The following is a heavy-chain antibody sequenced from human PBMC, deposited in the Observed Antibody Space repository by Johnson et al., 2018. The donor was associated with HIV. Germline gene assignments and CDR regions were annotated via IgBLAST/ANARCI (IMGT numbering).Heavy chain of an antibody. D-gene: IGHD1-26*01. Sequence: QEQLVESGGGLVKPGGSLRLSCAASGFSFSDYYMSWIRQAPGKGLEWVSYISSSGSTIYYADSVVKGRFTISRDNAKNSVFLQMNSLRAEDTAGYYCATPLWGGRGGDAFDVWGQGTMVTVSS. J-gene: IGHJ3*01. V-gene: IGHV3-11*01. CDR1: GFSFSDYY. CDR2: ISSSGSTI. CDR3: ATPLWGGRGGDAFDV.